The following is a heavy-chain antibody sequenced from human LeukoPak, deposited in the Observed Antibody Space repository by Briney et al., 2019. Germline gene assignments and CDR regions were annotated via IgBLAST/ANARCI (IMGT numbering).Heavy chain of an antibody. D-gene: IGHD3-22*01. Sequence: ASVKVSCKPYGYTFNTYGITWVRQAPGQGLEWMGIFNPSGGSTIYAQKLQGRVTMTRDTSTSTVYMELSSLRSEDTAVYYCARDPGDSSGYDYWGQGTLVTVSS. CDR2: FNPSGGST. J-gene: IGHJ4*02. CDR1: GYTFNTYG. V-gene: IGHV1-46*02. CDR3: ARDPGDSSGYDY.